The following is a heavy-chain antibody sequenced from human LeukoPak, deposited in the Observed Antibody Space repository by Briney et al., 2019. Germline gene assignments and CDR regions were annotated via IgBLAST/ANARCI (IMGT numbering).Heavy chain of an antibody. J-gene: IGHJ5*02. Sequence: SETLSLTCIVSGGSITSDYWTWIRQTPGKGLEWIGHIYYSGDTNYNPSLSSRATISVDTSKNQVSLTLPSVTAADTAVYYCARRTYDYGSGHYYGRGWFDPWGQGTLVTVSS. CDR2: IYYSGDT. CDR3: ARRTYDYGSGHYYGRGWFDP. V-gene: IGHV4-59*08. D-gene: IGHD3-22*01. CDR1: GGSITSDY.